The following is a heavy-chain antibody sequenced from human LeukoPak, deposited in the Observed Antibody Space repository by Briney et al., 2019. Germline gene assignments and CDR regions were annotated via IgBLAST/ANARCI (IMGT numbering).Heavy chain of an antibody. V-gene: IGHV4-39*07. D-gene: IGHD5-18*01. J-gene: IGHJ4*02. Sequence: PSETLSLTCTVSGGSISSRSYYWGWIRQPPGKGLEWIGSIYYSGSTYYNPSLQSRATISVDTSKNQFSLKLSSVTAADTAVYYCARIYSYGSLYFDYWGQGTLVTVSS. CDR2: IYYSGST. CDR3: ARIYSYGSLYFDY. CDR1: GGSISSRSYY.